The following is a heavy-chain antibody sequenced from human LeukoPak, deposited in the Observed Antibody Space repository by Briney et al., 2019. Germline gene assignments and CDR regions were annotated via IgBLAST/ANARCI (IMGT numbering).Heavy chain of an antibody. CDR3: AKNGAIGTYYFDY. CDR1: GFPFSTYG. V-gene: IGHV3-30*02. D-gene: IGHD1-14*01. Sequence: GGSLRLSCAASGFPFSTYGMHWVRQAPGKGLEWVAFIRYDEINKYYADSVKGRFSISKDKAKNTLFLEMNSLRVDDTAVYYCAKNGAIGTYYFDYWGQGTLVTVSS. J-gene: IGHJ4*02. CDR2: IRYDEINK.